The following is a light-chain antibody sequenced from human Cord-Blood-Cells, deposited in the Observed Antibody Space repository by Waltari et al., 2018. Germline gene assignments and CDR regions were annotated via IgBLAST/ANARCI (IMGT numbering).Light chain of an antibody. CDR3: QVWDSSSDLFYV. J-gene: IGLJ1*01. CDR1: NIGSKS. Sequence: SYVLTQPPSVSVAPGQTARITCGGNNIGSKSVHWYQQKPGQAPVLVVYDDSDRPSGIPERVSGSNSVNTATLTISRGEAGDEADYYCQVWDSSSDLFYVFGTGTKVTVL. V-gene: IGLV3-21*02. CDR2: DDS.